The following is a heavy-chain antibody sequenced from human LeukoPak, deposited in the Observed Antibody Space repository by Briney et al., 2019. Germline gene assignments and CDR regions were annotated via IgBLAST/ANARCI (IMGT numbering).Heavy chain of an antibody. D-gene: IGHD1-1*01. CDR3: ASQKTVWPRNY. V-gene: IGHV5-51*01. Sequence: GEPLKISCKGTGYSFPSYWIAWVRQMPGKGLEWMGIIYPGDSDTRYSPSFQGQVTISADKSISTAYLQWSILKTSDTAMYYCASQKTVWPRNYWGQGKLVTVSS. J-gene: IGHJ4*02. CDR1: GYSFPSYW. CDR2: IYPGDSDT.